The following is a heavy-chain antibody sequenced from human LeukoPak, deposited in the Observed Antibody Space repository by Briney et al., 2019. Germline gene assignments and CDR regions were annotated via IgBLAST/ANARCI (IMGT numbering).Heavy chain of an antibody. D-gene: IGHD6-19*01. Sequence: PGGSLRLSCAASGFTFSSYGMHWVRQAPGRGLEWVAVIWYDGSNKYYADSVKGRFTISRDNSKNTLYLQMNGLRAEDTAVYYCARGFGAVAGLIDYWGQGTLVTVSS. CDR3: ARGFGAVAGLIDY. CDR2: IWYDGSNK. V-gene: IGHV3-33*01. J-gene: IGHJ4*02. CDR1: GFTFSSYG.